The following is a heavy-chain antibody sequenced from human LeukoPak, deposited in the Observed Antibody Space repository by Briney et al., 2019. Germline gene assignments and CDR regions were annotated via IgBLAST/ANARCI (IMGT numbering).Heavy chain of an antibody. CDR1: SGSINSYF. CDR3: ARQGRSGTNLYRFDY. CDR2: IYYTGIT. V-gene: IGHV4-59*08. Sequence: SETLSLTCTVSSGSINSYFWSWIRQPPGKGLEWIGYIYYTGITDYNPSLKSRITISVDTSKNQFSLKLTSVSAADTAVYYCARQGRSGTNLYRFDYWGPGTLVTVSS. D-gene: IGHD3-10*01. J-gene: IGHJ4*02.